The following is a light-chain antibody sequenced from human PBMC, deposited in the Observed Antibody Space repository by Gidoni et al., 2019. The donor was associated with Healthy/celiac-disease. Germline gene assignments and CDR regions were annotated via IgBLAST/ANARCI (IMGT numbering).Light chain of an antibody. CDR3: QQYNNWPPLFT. Sequence: EIVMTQSPATLSVSPGERATLSCRARQSVSSNLAWYQQKPGQAPRLLIYGAATRATGIPARFSGSGSGTEFTLTISSLQSEDFAVYYCQQYNNWPPLFTFGPGTKVDIK. CDR2: GAA. V-gene: IGKV3-15*01. CDR1: QSVSSN. J-gene: IGKJ3*01.